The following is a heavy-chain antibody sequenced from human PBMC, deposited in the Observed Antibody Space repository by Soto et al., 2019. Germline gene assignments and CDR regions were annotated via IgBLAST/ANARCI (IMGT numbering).Heavy chain of an antibody. J-gene: IGHJ4*02. D-gene: IGHD6-19*01. CDR3: ARDLPVGLVDY. V-gene: IGHV1-18*01. CDR2: ISAYNGNT. CDR1: GYTFTSYG. Sequence: ASVKVSCKASGYTFTSYGISWVRQAPGQGLEWMGWISAYNGNTKYAQKLQGRVTMTTDTSTSTAYMEVRSLRSDDTAVYYCARDLPVGLVDYWGQGTLVTVSS.